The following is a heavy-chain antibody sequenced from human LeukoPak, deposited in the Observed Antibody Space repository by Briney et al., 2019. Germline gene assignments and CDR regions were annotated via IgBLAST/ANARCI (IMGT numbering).Heavy chain of an antibody. V-gene: IGHV3-48*04. Sequence: GGSLRLSCAASGFTFSSYWMSWVRQAPGKGLEWVSYISSSGSTIYYADSVKGRFTISRDNAKNSLYLQMNSLRAEDTAVYYCARGEDDSSGRVDYWGQGTLVTVSS. CDR3: ARGEDDSSGRVDY. J-gene: IGHJ4*02. CDR1: GFTFSSYW. D-gene: IGHD3-22*01. CDR2: ISSSGSTI.